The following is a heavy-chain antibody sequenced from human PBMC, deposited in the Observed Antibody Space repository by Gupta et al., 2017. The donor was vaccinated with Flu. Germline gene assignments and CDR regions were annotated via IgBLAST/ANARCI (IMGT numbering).Heavy chain of an antibody. CDR2: IFSNDEK. Sequence: QPPGKALEWLAHIFSNDEKSYSTSLKSRLTISKDTSKSQVVLTMTNMDPVDTATYYCARIRSITIFGVVIILPHYYYYMDVWGKGTTVTVSS. J-gene: IGHJ6*03. V-gene: IGHV2-26*01. D-gene: IGHD3-3*01. CDR3: ARIRSITIFGVVIILPHYYYYMDV.